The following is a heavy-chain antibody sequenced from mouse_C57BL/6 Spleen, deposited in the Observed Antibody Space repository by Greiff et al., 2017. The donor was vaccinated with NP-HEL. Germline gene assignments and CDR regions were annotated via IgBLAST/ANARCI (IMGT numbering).Heavy chain of an antibody. CDR3: ARGGDYDNAMDY. J-gene: IGHJ4*01. Sequence: VQLKESGPGVVKPSQSLSLTCSVTGYSITSGYYWNWIRQFPGNKLEWMGYISYDGSNNYNPSLKNRISITRDTSKNQFFLKLNSVTTEDTATYYCARGGDYDNAMDYWGQGTSVTVSS. D-gene: IGHD2-4*01. V-gene: IGHV3-6*01. CDR1: GYSITSGYY. CDR2: ISYDGSN.